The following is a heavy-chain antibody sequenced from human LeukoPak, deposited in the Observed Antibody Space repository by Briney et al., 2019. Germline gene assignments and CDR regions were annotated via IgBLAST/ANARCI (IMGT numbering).Heavy chain of an antibody. CDR2: ISSSSSTI. CDR3: ARATITMVRGVIDY. Sequence: PGGSLRLSCAASGFTFSSYSMNWVGQAPGKGLEWVSYISSSSSTIYYADSVKGRSTISRDNAKNSLYLQMNSLRAEDTAVYYCARATITMVRGVIDYWGQGTLVTVSS. J-gene: IGHJ4*02. V-gene: IGHV3-48*04. D-gene: IGHD3-10*01. CDR1: GFTFSSYS.